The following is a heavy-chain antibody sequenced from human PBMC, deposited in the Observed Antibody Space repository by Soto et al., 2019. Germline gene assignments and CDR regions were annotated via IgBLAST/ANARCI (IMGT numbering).Heavy chain of an antibody. CDR1: GGTFSSQS. V-gene: IGHV1-69*13. D-gene: IGHD1-1*01. CDR2: IIPIFCPA. J-gene: IGHJ6*02. Sequence: SVKVSCKSSGGTFSSQSINWVRQSPGQGLEWVGGIIPIFCPANFAKKFQGRVTITADESTTTAYMELSSLTSEDTAVYYCATGSFTSTGGRIGYHYNAMDVWGQGTTVTVSS. CDR3: ATGSFTSTGGRIGYHYNAMDV.